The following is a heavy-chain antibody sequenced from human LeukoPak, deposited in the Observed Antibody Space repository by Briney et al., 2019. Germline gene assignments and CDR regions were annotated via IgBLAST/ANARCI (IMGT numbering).Heavy chain of an antibody. CDR1: GDSFRTNAYY. Sequence: SETLSLTCTVSGDSFRTNAYYWGWIRQPPGKGLEWIGTIFYSGNTYYNSSLKSRVTISVDTSKNQFYLRLTSVTAADTALYYCARRGIGGSDDYYFDYWGQGTLVTVSS. J-gene: IGHJ4*02. D-gene: IGHD6-25*01. CDR3: ARRGIGGSDDYYFDY. V-gene: IGHV4-39*01. CDR2: IFYSGNT.